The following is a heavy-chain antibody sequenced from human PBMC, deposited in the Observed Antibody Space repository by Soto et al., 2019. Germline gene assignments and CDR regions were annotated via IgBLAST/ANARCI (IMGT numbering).Heavy chain of an antibody. V-gene: IGHV4-39*01. Sequence: SETMSLTWTVGGGCXSRSRYYWGWIRQPPGKGLEWIGSIYYSGSTYYNPSLKSRVTISVDTSKNQFSLKLSSVTAADTAVYYCAGYYDILTGPDYWGQGTLVTVSS. CDR2: IYYSGST. CDR1: GGCXSRSRYY. D-gene: IGHD3-9*01. CDR3: AGYYDILTGPDY. J-gene: IGHJ4*02.